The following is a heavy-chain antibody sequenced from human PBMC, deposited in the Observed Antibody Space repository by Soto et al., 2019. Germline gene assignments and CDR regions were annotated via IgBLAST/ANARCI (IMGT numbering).Heavy chain of an antibody. J-gene: IGHJ5*02. CDR3: ARLKDYVWGSYRLNWFDP. V-gene: IGHV4-34*01. CDR1: GGSFSGYY. D-gene: IGHD3-16*02. CDR2: INHSGST. Sequence: SETLSLTCAVYGGSFSGYYWSWIRQPPGKGLEWIGEINHSGSTNYNPSLKSRVTISVDTSKNQFSLKLSSVTAADTAVYYCARLKDYVWGSYRLNWFDPCGQGTLVT.